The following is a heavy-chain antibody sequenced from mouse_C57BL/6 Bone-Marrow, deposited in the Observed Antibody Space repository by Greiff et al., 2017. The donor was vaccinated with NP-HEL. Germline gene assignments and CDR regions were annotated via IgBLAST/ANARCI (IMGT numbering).Heavy chain of an antibody. D-gene: IGHD1-2*01. J-gene: IGHJ1*03. V-gene: IGHV1-53*01. CDR2: INPSNGGT. CDR3: ARNGLLRPWYFDV. Sequence: QVQLQQPGTELVKPGASVKLSCKASGYTFTSYWMHWVKQRPGQGLEWIGNINPSNGGTNYNEKFKSKATLTVDKSSSTAYMQLSRLTSEDSAVYYCARNGLLRPWYFDVWGTGTTVTVSS. CDR1: GYTFTSYW.